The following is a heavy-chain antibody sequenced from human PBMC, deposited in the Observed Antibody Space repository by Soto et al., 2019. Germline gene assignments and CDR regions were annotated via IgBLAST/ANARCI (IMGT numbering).Heavy chain of an antibody. V-gene: IGHV3-33*08. Sequence: PGGSLRLSCAASGFTFSSYWMHWVRQAPGKGLEWVAGIWYDGSNKVYADSVKGRFTISRDNSKNTLYLQMNSLRAEDTAVYYCARDLSGDYGALDTWGQGTMVTVSS. CDR2: IWYDGSNK. D-gene: IGHD4-17*01. CDR1: GFTFSSYW. CDR3: ARDLSGDYGALDT. J-gene: IGHJ3*02.